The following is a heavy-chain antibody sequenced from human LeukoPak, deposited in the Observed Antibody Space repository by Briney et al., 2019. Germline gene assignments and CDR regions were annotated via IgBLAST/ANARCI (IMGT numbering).Heavy chain of an antibody. V-gene: IGHV3-23*01. J-gene: IGHJ5*02. D-gene: IGHD3-22*01. CDR3: AKGSSGYFADL. CDR2: ISNDGGGT. Sequence: PGGSLRLSCAASGFIFNNYGLIWVRQAPGKGLEWVSAISNDGGGTNYADFVKGRFTISRGNSKNTLFLQMNSLRAEDTALYYCAKGSSGYFADLWGQGTLVNVSS. CDR1: GFIFNNYG.